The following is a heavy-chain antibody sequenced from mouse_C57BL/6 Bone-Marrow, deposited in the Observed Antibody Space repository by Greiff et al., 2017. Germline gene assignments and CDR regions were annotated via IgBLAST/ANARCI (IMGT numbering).Heavy chain of an antibody. V-gene: IGHV5-17*01. J-gene: IGHJ4*01. CDR2: ISSGSSTI. D-gene: IGHD2-4*01. CDR1: GFTFSDYG. Sequence: EVQLVESGGGLVKPGGSLKLSCAASGFTFSDYGMHWVRQAPEKGLEWVAYISSGSSTIYYADTVKGRFTISRDNAKNTLFLQMTSLRSEDTAMYYCARWDYDDGYYAMDDWGQGTSVTVSS. CDR3: ARWDYDDGYYAMDD.